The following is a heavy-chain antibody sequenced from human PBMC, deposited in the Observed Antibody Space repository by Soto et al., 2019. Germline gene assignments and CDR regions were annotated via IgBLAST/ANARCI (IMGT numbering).Heavy chain of an antibody. D-gene: IGHD2-15*01. Sequence: QVQLVQSGAEVKEPGASVRVSCKASGYTFNNYVSTWERLAPGQGLEWMGYVSHYTGNTYYAHRLQVRVTLNRDPTTGTAYVALSILRSDDMALYYCARIAGSDWFDPWGQGTMGTVSS. CDR2: VSHYTGNT. CDR3: ARIAGSDWFDP. CDR1: GYTFNNYV. J-gene: IGHJ5*02. V-gene: IGHV1-18*03.